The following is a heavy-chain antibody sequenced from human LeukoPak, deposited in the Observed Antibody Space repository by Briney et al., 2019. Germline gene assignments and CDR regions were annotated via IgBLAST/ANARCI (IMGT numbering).Heavy chain of an antibody. CDR3: ARDLRIAAAGTDAFDI. CDR1: GFTFRNYM. CDR2: ISYDGSNK. D-gene: IGHD6-13*01. J-gene: IGHJ3*02. V-gene: IGHV3-30*04. Sequence: GGSLRLSCAASGFTFRNYMMHWVRQAPGKGLEWVAVISYDGSNKYYADSVKGRFTISRDNSKNTLYLQMNSLRAEDTAVYYCARDLRIAAAGTDAFDIWGQGTMVTVSS.